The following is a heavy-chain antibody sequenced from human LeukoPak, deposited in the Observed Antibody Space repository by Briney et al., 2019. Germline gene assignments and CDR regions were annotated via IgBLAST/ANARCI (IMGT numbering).Heavy chain of an antibody. CDR1: GFTFTTFP. J-gene: IGHJ6*03. V-gene: IGHV3-30*01. Sequence: GMSLRLSCAASGFTFTTFPMHWVRQAPGKGLQWVAVISNDGTNTYYAHSVKGRFTSSRDNSKNTLFLQMNSLTAEDKAVYYCARGAGTTVYYIDVWGDGTTVSVCS. D-gene: IGHD1-7*01. CDR2: ISNDGTNT. CDR3: ARGAGTTVYYIDV.